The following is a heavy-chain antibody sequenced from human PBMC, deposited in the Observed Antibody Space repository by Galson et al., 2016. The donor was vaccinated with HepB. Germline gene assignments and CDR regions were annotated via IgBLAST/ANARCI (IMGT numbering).Heavy chain of an antibody. V-gene: IGHV3-30*18. J-gene: IGHJ3*01. Sequence: SLRLSCAASGFTFSDYGMHWVRQTPGKGLEWVAVISHDGTNTYYADSVKGRFTISRDNSKNTLYLQMNDLRAEDTAVFYCANYRGAYDILTEYRYPSIRDAFDLGGQGTMVTVSS. D-gene: IGHD3-9*01. CDR1: GFTFSDYG. CDR2: ISHDGTNT. CDR3: ANYRGAYDILTEYRYPSIRDAFDL.